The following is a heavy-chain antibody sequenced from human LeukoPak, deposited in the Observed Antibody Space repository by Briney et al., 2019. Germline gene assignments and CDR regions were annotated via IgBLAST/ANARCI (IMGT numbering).Heavy chain of an antibody. V-gene: IGHV3-9*01. D-gene: IGHD6-13*01. Sequence: GGSLRLSCAASGFTFDDYAMHWVRQAPGKGLEWVSGISWNSGSIGYADSVKGRFTIFRDNAKNSLYLQMNSLRAEDTALYYCAKDISSSWPYLRGMDVWAKGPRSPSP. CDR3: AKDISSSWPYLRGMDV. CDR2: ISWNSGSI. CDR1: GFTFDDYA. J-gene: IGHJ6*02.